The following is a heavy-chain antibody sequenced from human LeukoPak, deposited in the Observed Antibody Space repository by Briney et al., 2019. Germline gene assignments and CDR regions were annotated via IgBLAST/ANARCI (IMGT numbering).Heavy chain of an antibody. D-gene: IGHD3-10*01. CDR3: ARTIPYGSGRQHPGKYYFDY. Sequence: GGSLRLSCAASGFTVSSNYMSWVRQAPGKGLEWVSVIYSGSNTYYADSVKGRFTISRDNSKNTVYFQLDSLRAEDTAVYYCARTIPYGSGRQHPGKYYFDYWGQGTLVTVSS. CDR1: GFTVSSNY. CDR2: IYSGSNT. V-gene: IGHV3-53*01. J-gene: IGHJ4*02.